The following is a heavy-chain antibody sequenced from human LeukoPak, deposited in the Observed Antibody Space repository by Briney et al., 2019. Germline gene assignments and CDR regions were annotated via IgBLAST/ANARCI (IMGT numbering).Heavy chain of an antibody. V-gene: IGHV1-2*02. CDR1: GYIFTYYY. Sequence: ASVKVSCKASGYIFTYYYMHWVRQAPGQGLEWMGWINPNSGDTNFAQKFQGRVTMTRDTSINTAYMQLSGLTSDDTAVYYCAKDRYGDYVYYAMDVWGKGTTVTVSS. CDR3: AKDRYGDYVYYAMDV. D-gene: IGHD4-17*01. J-gene: IGHJ6*04. CDR2: INPNSGDT.